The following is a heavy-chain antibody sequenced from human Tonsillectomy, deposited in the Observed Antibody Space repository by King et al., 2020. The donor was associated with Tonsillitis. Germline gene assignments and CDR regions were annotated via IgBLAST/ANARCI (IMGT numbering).Heavy chain of an antibody. D-gene: IGHD3-10*01. Sequence: VQLVESGGGLVQPGGSLRLSCAASGFTFSSYAMSWVRQAPGKGLEWVSAMSGSGGNKHYVDSVKGRFTISRDNSKNTLYLQMDSLRAGDTAVYYCAKGSWFGELLSSRLGAFDIWGQGTVVTVSS. V-gene: IGHV3-23*04. CDR1: GFTFSSYA. CDR3: AKGSWFGELLSSRLGAFDI. J-gene: IGHJ3*02. CDR2: MSGSGGNK.